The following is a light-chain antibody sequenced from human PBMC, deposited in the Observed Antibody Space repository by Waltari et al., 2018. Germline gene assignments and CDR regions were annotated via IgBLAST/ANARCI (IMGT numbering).Light chain of an antibody. CDR2: DAS. CDR1: QSISSH. Sequence: EIVLTQSPATLSLSPGERATLSCWASQSISSHIAWYHQKPGQAPRLLIYDASNGATGIPARFSGSGSGTDFTLTIGILEPEDFAVYCCQHGHYWPLTFGGGTKVEIK. CDR3: QHGHYWPLT. V-gene: IGKV3-11*01. J-gene: IGKJ4*01.